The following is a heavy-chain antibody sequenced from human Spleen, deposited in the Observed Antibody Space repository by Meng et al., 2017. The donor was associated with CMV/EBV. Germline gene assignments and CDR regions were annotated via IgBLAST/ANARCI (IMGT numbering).Heavy chain of an antibody. V-gene: IGHV3-21*01. D-gene: IGHD3-9*01. Sequence: LSLTCAASGFSFNTYTMSWVRQAPGRGLQWVSSISSTSTYIHYADSVKGRFTISRDNAKNSMYLLLNSLKVEDTGIYYCARAQDYDLLTGFYNSYYYYGMDVWGQGTTVTVSS. J-gene: IGHJ6*02. CDR2: ISSTSTYI. CDR3: ARAQDYDLLTGFYNSYYYYGMDV. CDR1: GFSFNTYT.